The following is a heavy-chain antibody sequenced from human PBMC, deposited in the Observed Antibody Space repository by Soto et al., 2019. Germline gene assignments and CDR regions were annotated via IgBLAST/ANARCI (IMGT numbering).Heavy chain of an antibody. CDR1: GFTFSNFA. Sequence: QVQLVESGGCVVQPGRSLRLSCAASGFTFSNFAMHWVRQAPGKGLEWLAAVWFDGSNKYYGDSVRGRFTISRDNSRNTLYLQMNSLRPEDTAVYYCTRDHHAFDIWGQGTMVTVSS. CDR2: VWFDGSNK. CDR3: TRDHHAFDI. J-gene: IGHJ3*02. V-gene: IGHV3-33*01.